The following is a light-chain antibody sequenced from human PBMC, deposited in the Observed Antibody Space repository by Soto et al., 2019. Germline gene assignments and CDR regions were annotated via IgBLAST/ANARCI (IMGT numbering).Light chain of an antibody. V-gene: IGKV3-20*01. CDR2: GAS. Sequence: EIVLTQSPGTLSLSPGERVTLSCRASQSVSSSYLAWYQHKPGQAPRLLIYGASSRATGIPDRFSGSGSGTDFTLTISRLEPEDSAVYYCRQYGSSPRTFGQGTKVEIK. CDR3: RQYGSSPRT. CDR1: QSVSSSY. J-gene: IGKJ1*01.